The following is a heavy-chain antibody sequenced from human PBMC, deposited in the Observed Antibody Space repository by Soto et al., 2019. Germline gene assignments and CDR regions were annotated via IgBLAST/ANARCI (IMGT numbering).Heavy chain of an antibody. V-gene: IGHV5-10-1*01. CDR3: ARRISGYYYGMDV. J-gene: IGHJ6*02. CDR1: GYSFTSYW. D-gene: IGHD3-3*01. CDR2: IDPSDSYT. Sequence: GESLKISCKGSGYSFTSYWIGWVRQMPGKSLEWMGRIDPSDSYTKYSPSFQGHVTISADKSISTAYLQWSSLKASDTAMYYCARRISGYYYGMDVWGQGTTVTVSS.